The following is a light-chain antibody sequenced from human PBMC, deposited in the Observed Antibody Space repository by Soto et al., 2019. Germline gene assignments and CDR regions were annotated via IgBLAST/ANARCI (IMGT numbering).Light chain of an antibody. CDR2: RAS. CDR3: QQYHKWPVT. V-gene: IGKV3-15*01. CDR1: QTVTSN. Sequence: EIVLTQSPGTLSLSPGERVTLSCRASQTVTSNLAWYQHKPGQAPRLLISRASTGATGLPARFSGSGSGTEFTLTINSLQSEDLAIYYCQQYHKWPVTFGGGTKVDIK. J-gene: IGKJ4*01.